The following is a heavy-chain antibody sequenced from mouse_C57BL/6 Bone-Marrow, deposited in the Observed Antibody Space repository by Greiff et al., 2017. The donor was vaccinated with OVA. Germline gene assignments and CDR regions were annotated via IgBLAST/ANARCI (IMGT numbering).Heavy chain of an antibody. CDR1: GFTFSNYW. CDR2: IRLKSDNYAT. V-gene: IGHV6-3*01. D-gene: IGHD4-1*01. Sequence: EVQLVESGGGLVQPGGSMKLSCVASGFTFSNYWMNWVRQSPEKGLEWVAQIRLKSDNYATHYAESVKGRFTISRDDSKSSVYLQMNNLRAEDTGIYYCTEAAGTKRDYFDYWGQGTTLTVSS. CDR3: TEAAGTKRDYFDY. J-gene: IGHJ2*01.